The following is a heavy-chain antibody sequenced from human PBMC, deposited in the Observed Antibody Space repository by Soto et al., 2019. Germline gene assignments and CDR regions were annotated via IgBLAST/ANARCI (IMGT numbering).Heavy chain of an antibody. CDR1: GFTFTSFA. Sequence: RLSCAASGFTFTSFAVSWVRQAPGKGLEWVSVFRSGGDDDTTYYADSVRGRFTISRDNSKNTLFLQMNSLRAEDTAIYYCAKKVNSGSGSQFFDYWGQGTLVTVSS. J-gene: IGHJ4*02. CDR2: FRSGGDDDTT. D-gene: IGHD3-10*01. CDR3: AKKVNSGSGSQFFDY. V-gene: IGHV3-23*01.